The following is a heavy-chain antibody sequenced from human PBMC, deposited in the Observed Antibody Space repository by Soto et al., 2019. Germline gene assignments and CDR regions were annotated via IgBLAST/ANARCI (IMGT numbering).Heavy chain of an antibody. CDR3: ARAFCTNGVCYYFFDY. CDR2: IYYDGSNR. J-gene: IGHJ4*01. V-gene: IGHV3-33*01. CDR1: GFTFGTYA. Sequence: GGSLRLSCAVSGFTFGTYAMHWVRQAPGKGLEWVAVIYYDGSNRYYGDAVKGRFTISRDNSKSTLYLQMSSLRAEDTAVYYCARAFCTNGVCYYFFDYWGHGTLVTSPQ. D-gene: IGHD2-8*01.